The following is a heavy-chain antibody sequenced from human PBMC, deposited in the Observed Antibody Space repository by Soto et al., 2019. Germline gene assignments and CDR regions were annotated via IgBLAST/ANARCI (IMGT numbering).Heavy chain of an antibody. V-gene: IGHV1-18*01. CDR3: ASNSGSWYFDY. CDR2: ISAYNGNT. CDR1: GDTLTSHG. D-gene: IGHD1-26*01. J-gene: IGHJ4*02. Sequence: ASLKGSCKAAGDTLTSHGISWVRQAPGQGLEWMGWISAYNGNTNYAQKLQGRVTMTTDTSTSTAYMELRSLRSDDTAVYYCASNSGSWYFDYWAQGTLVTVSS.